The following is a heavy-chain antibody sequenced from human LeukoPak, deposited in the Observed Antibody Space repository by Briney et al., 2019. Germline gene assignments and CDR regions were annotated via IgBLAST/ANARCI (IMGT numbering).Heavy chain of an antibody. CDR3: ARGSSSSHWFDP. J-gene: IGHJ5*02. CDR1: GFTFSSWW. V-gene: IGHV3-7*01. D-gene: IGHD6-6*01. Sequence: GGSLRLSCAVSGFTFSSWWMTWVRQAPGKGLEWVANIKQDGSEKNYVDSVKGRFTISRDNAKNSLYLQMNSLRAEDTAVYYCARGSSSSHWFDPWGQGTLVTVSS. CDR2: IKQDGSEK.